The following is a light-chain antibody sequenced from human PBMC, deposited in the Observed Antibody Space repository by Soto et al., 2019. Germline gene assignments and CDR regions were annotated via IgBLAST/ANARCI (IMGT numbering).Light chain of an antibody. CDR1: QSVGSN. CDR3: QQFAASPRT. J-gene: IGKJ1*01. V-gene: IGKV3D-15*01. Sequence: EIVMTQSPATLSVSPGERATLSCRAGQSVGSNLAWYQQKPGQAPRLLIGASTRATGIPDRFSDSGSGTDFTLTISRLEPEDFAVYYRQQFAASPRTFGQGTKVDIK. CDR2: GAS.